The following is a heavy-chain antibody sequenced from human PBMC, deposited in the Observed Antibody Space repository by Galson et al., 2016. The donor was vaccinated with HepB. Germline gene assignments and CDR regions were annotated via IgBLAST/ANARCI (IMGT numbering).Heavy chain of an antibody. J-gene: IGHJ4*02. CDR3: AKDLRVGDSSYDFWSGLNPTPQDY. V-gene: IGHV3-9*01. Sequence: SLRLSCAASGFAFGDYSMHWVRQSPGKGLEWVSGISWNSASIAYAGSVKGRFTISRDDAKNTLYLEMDSLRSEDTALYYCAKDLRVGDSSYDFWSGLNPTPQDYWGQGTLVTVSS. CDR1: GFAFGDYS. CDR2: ISWNSASI. D-gene: IGHD3-3*01.